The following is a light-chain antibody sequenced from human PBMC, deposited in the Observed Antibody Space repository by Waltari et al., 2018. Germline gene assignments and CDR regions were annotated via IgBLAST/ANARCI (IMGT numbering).Light chain of an antibody. CDR3: QQYKNWPPYT. J-gene: IGKJ2*01. CDR2: GAS. Sequence: EIVMTQSPATLSVSPGERATLSCMARQSVSNNLAWYQQKPGQTPRLLINGASTRATGIPARLSGSGAGTAFTLIISSLQSEDFAVYYCQQYKNWPPYTFGQGTKLEIK. V-gene: IGKV3-15*01. CDR1: QSVSNN.